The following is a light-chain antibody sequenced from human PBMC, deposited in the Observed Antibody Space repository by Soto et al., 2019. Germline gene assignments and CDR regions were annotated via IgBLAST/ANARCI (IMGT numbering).Light chain of an antibody. CDR3: QQFNSYPIT. CDR2: DAS. J-gene: IGKJ5*01. CDR1: QTISSY. Sequence: DIQMTQSPSSLSASVGDRVTITCRAGQTISSYLNWYQQKPGKAPRLLIYDASTLQSGVPSRFSGSGSGTEFTLTISSLQPEDFATYYCQQFNSYPITFGQGTRLEIK. V-gene: IGKV1-9*01.